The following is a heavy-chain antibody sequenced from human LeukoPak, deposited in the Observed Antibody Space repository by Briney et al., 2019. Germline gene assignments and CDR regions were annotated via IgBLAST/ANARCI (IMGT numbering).Heavy chain of an antibody. J-gene: IGHJ5*02. V-gene: IGHV3-7*01. CDR1: GFTFSSYW. Sequence: GGSLRLSCAASGFTFSSYWMSWVRQAPGKGLEWVANIKQDGSEKYYVDSVKGRFTISRDNAKNSLYLQINSLRAEHTAVYYCARYSSGWYDRGFDPWGQGTLVTVSS. CDR3: ARYSSGWYDRGFDP. D-gene: IGHD6-19*01. CDR2: IKQDGSEK.